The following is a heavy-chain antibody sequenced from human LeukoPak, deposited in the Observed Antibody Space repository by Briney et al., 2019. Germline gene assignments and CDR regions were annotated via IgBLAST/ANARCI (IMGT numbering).Heavy chain of an antibody. Sequence: SETLSLTCTVSGGSISSSGYYWSWIRQHPGKGLEWIGYIYYSGSTYYNPSLKSRVTISVDTSKNQFSLKLSSVTAADTAVYYCARCSYNWFDPWGQGTLVTVSS. D-gene: IGHD3-10*02. V-gene: IGHV4-31*03. J-gene: IGHJ5*02. CDR3: ARCSYNWFDP. CDR1: GGSISSSGYY. CDR2: IYYSGST.